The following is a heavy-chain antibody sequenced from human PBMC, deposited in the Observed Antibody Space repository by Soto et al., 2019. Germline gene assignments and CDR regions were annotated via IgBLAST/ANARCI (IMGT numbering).Heavy chain of an antibody. J-gene: IGHJ4*02. CDR2: ISSDGNHK. CDR3: TSWEQPLFDY. Sequence: QVQLEESGGGVVQPGRSLRLSCAASGFTVGAYTMHWVRQAPGKGLEWVAVISSDGNHKYYTDSVKGRFTISRDTSTNTLFLQMNSLRPEDTAVYYCTSWEQPLFDYWGQGTLVTVSS. D-gene: IGHD1-26*01. V-gene: IGHV3-30-3*01. CDR1: GFTVGAYT.